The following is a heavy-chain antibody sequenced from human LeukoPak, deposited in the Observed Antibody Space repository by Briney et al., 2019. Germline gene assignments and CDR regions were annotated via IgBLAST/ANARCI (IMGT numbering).Heavy chain of an antibody. CDR1: GFTFSSFG. J-gene: IGHJ4*02. CDR2: INAGGGTYT. Sequence: GGSLRLSCAASGFTFSSFGMSWVRQAPGKGLEWVSSINAGGGTYTYYADSVKGRFTISRDNSKNTLHLHMNSLRAEDTAVYYCAKRGESGVYYFDFWGQGTLVTVSS. D-gene: IGHD3-10*01. V-gene: IGHV3-23*01. CDR3: AKRGESGVYYFDF.